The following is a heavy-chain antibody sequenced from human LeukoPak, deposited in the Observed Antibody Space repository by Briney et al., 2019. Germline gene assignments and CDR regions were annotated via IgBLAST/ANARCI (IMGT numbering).Heavy chain of an antibody. J-gene: IGHJ6*03. CDR3: AKGFGLNMVTSKYYYMDI. V-gene: IGHV3-43*02. CDR1: GFTFDSYA. Sequence: GGSLRLSCAASGFTFDSYAMHWVRQAPGKGLEWVSLISRDGDRTYYADSVKGRFTISRDNGKNSLFLQMNSLRTEDAALYYCAKGFGLNMVTSKYYYMDIWGKGTTVTVSS. D-gene: IGHD5-18*01. CDR2: ISRDGDRT.